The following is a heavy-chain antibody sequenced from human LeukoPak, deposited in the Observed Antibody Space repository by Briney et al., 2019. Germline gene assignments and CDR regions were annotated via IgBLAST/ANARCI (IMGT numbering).Heavy chain of an antibody. D-gene: IGHD3-9*01. CDR2: IYYSGST. V-gene: IGHV4-59*01. CDR1: GGPISSYY. Sequence: TSETLSLTCTVSGGPISSYYWSWIRQPPGKGLEWIGYIYYSGSTNYNPSLKSRVTISVDTSKNQFSLKLSSVTAADTAIYYCARALAQYYDILTGYRNDAFDVWGQGTMITVSS. J-gene: IGHJ3*01. CDR3: ARALAQYYDILTGYRNDAFDV.